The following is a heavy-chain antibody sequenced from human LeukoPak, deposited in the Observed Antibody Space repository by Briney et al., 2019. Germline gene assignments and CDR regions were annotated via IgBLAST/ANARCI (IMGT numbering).Heavy chain of an antibody. V-gene: IGHV1-2*02. D-gene: IGHD6-19*01. CDR1: GYTFTGYY. CDR3: ARDRGAVAGTFVYWYEDY. Sequence: GASVKVSCKASGYTFTGYYMHWVRQAPGQGLEWMGWINPNSGGTNYAQKFQGRVTMTRDTSISTVYMELSRLISDDTAVYYCARDRGAVAGTFVYWYEDYWGQGTLVAVSS. J-gene: IGHJ4*02. CDR2: INPNSGGT.